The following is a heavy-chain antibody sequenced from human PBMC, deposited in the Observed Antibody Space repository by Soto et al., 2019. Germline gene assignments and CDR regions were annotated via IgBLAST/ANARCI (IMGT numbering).Heavy chain of an antibody. J-gene: IGHJ4*02. CDR1: RFNFSAAW. CDR2: IKPKSEGETA. V-gene: IGHV3-15*07. Sequence: EMQLVQSGGGLVKPGGSLRLSCVASRFNFSAAWLNWIRQAPGKGLEWVGGIKPKSEGETADYTAPVRGRFTISRDDSQNTLHLQMDSLKTEDTAVYYCATAPYSSGPTWGLGVLVTVSS. CDR3: ATAPYSSGPT. D-gene: IGHD6-19*01.